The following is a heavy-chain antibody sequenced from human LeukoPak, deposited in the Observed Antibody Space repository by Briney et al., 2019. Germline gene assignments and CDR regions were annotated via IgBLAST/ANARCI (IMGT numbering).Heavy chain of an antibody. J-gene: IGHJ4*02. CDR2: IYHSGST. CDR1: GYSISSGYY. V-gene: IGHV4-38-2*02. D-gene: IGHD4-17*01. CDR3: ATHDYGDYGSAGFDY. Sequence: SETLSLTCTVSGYSISSGYYWGWIRQPPGKGLEWIGSIYHSGSTYYNPSLKSRVTISVDTSKNQFSLKLSSVTAADTAVYYCATHDYGDYGSAGFDYWGQGTLVTVSS.